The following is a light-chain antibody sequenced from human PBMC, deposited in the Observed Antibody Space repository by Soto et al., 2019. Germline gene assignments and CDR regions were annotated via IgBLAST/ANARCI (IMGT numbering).Light chain of an antibody. CDR1: QSVSSTY. CDR2: GAS. Sequence: EIVLTQSPGPLSLSPGERATLSCRASQSVSSTYLAWYQQKPGQAPRLLIYGASSRATGIPDRFSGSGSGTDFTLTISRLEPEDFAVYYCQQYGSARTFGQGPKVEI. V-gene: IGKV3-20*01. CDR3: QQYGSART. J-gene: IGKJ1*01.